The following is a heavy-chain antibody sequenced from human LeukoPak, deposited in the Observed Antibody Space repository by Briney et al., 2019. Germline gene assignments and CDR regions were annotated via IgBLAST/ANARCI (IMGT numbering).Heavy chain of an antibody. J-gene: IGHJ4*02. CDR3: AKPRSGWYPYYYFDY. Sequence: GGSLRLSCAASGFTFSSYAVSWVRQAPGKGLEWVSAISGSGGSTYYADSVKGRFTISRDNSKNTLYLQMNSLRAEDTAVYYCAKPRSGWYPYYYFDYWGQGTLVTVSS. D-gene: IGHD6-19*01. CDR1: GFTFSSYA. V-gene: IGHV3-23*01. CDR2: ISGSGGST.